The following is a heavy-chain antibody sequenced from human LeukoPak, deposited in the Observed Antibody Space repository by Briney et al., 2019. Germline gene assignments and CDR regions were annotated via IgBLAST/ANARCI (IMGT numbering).Heavy chain of an antibody. D-gene: IGHD3-10*01. V-gene: IGHV3-30*02. CDR3: ARDAFYGSGSYYNDY. CDR1: GFTFSSYG. J-gene: IGHJ4*02. CDR2: IRYDGSNK. Sequence: GGSLRLSCEASGFTFSSYGMHWVRQAPGKGLEWVAFIRYDGSNKYYADSVKGRFTISRDNSKNTLYLQMNSLRAEDTAVYYCARDAFYGSGSYYNDYWGQGTLVTVSS.